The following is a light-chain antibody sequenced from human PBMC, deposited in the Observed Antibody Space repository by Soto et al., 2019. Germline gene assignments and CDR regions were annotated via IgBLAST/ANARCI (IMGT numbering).Light chain of an antibody. CDR3: QQYGSSPTWT. V-gene: IGKV3-20*01. CDR1: QSVSSNY. Sequence: ESVLTQSPGTLSLSPGERATLSCRASQSVSSNYLAWYQQKPGQAPRLLIYGASTRATGIPDRFSGSGSGTDVTLTISRREPEDSAVYYCQQYGSSPTWTFGQGTKVEIK. CDR2: GAS. J-gene: IGKJ1*01.